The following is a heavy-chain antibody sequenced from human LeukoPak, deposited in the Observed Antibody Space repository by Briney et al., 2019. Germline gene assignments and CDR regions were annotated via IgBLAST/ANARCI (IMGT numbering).Heavy chain of an antibody. CDR3: ALYGDYYDSSGYYPS. CDR1: GGSISSDY. CDR2: IYYRGST. Sequence: SETLSLTCTVSGGSISSDYWSWIRQPPGKGLEWIGYIYYRGSTNYNPSLKSRVTISVDTSKNQFSLKLSSVTAADTAVYYCALYGDYYDSSGYYPSWGQGTLVTVSS. V-gene: IGHV4-59*01. D-gene: IGHD3-22*01. J-gene: IGHJ5*02.